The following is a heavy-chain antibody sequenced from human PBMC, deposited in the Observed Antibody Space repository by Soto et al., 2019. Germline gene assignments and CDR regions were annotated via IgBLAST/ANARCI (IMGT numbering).Heavy chain of an antibody. V-gene: IGHV3-23*01. Sequence: XGSLRLSCSASGFTVSSYAMSWVRQVQGKGLEWVSAISGSGGSTYYADSVKGRFTISRDNSKNTLYLQMNSLRAEDTAVYYCAKDRGYCTNGVCSMGMDVWGQGTTVTVSS. CDR1: GFTVSSYA. D-gene: IGHD2-8*01. CDR3: AKDRGYCTNGVCSMGMDV. J-gene: IGHJ6*02. CDR2: ISGSGGST.